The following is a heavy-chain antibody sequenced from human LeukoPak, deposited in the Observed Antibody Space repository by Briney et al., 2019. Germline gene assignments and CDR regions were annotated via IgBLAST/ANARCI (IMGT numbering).Heavy chain of an antibody. CDR2: ISAYNGNT. CDR1: GGTFSSYA. CDR3: ARGHGGSGYYRMRDEYFQH. Sequence: ASVKVSCKASGGTFSSYAISWVRQAPGQGLEWMGWISAYNGNTNYAQKLQGRVTMTTDTSTSTAYMELRSLRSDDTAVYYCARGHGGSGYYRMRDEYFQHWGQGTLVTVSS. D-gene: IGHD3-22*01. V-gene: IGHV1-18*01. J-gene: IGHJ1*01.